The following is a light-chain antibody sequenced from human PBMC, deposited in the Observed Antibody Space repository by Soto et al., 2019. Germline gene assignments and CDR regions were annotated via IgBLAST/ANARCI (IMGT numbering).Light chain of an antibody. CDR3: QQYGSSGT. Sequence: EIVLTQSPATLSLSPGERATLSCVASQSVSSSYLAWYQQKPGQAPRLLIYGASSRATGIPDRFSGSGSGTDFTLTISRLEPEDFAVYYCQQYGSSGTFGQGTKVDIK. V-gene: IGKV3-20*01. CDR1: QSVSSSY. CDR2: GAS. J-gene: IGKJ1*01.